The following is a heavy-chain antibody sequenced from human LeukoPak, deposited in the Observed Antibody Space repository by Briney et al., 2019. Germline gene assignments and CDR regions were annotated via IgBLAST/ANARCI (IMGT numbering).Heavy chain of an antibody. CDR1: GYTFTSYD. CDR2: MNPNSGNT. V-gene: IGHV1-8*01. D-gene: IGHD4-17*01. J-gene: IGHJ6*02. CDR3: ARIWSRRYDYGDYDAYYYYGMDV. Sequence: GASVKVSCKASGYTFTSYDINWVRQATGQGLEWMGWMNPNSGNTGYAQKFQGRVTMTRNTSISTAYMELSSLRSEDTAVYYCARIWSRRYDYGDYDAYYYYGMDVWGQGTTVTVFS.